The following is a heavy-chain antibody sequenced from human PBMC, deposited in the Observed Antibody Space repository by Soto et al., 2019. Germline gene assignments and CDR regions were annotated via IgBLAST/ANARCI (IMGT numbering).Heavy chain of an antibody. D-gene: IGHD3-16*02. CDR2: ISYDGSNK. Sequence: GGSLRLSCAASGFTFSSYGMHWVRQAPGKGLEWVAVISYDGSNKYYADSVKGRFTISRDNSKNTLYLQMNSLRAEDTAVYYCAKEIYDYVWGSYRSTSDYWGQGTLVTVSS. CDR1: GFTFSSYG. J-gene: IGHJ4*02. V-gene: IGHV3-30*18. CDR3: AKEIYDYVWGSYRSTSDY.